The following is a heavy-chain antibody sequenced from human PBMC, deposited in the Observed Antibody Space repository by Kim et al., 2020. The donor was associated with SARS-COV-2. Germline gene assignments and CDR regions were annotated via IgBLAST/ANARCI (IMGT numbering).Heavy chain of an antibody. Sequence: SNYYADSVKGRFTISRDNSKNTLYLQMNSLRAEDTAVYYCARAGTSWSIDHWGQGALVTVSS. V-gene: IGHV3-33*01. D-gene: IGHD6-13*01. CDR3: ARAGTSWSIDH. J-gene: IGHJ4*02. CDR2: SN.